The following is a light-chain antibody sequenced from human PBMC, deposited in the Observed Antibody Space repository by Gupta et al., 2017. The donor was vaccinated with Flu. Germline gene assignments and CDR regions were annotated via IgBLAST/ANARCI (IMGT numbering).Light chain of an antibody. V-gene: IGKV1-5*03. CDR2: EAS. J-gene: IGKJ1*01. CDR1: QNISSW. CDR3: QQESNSSRT. Sequence: PSHLSASVGDRVTITCRASQNISSWLAWYQQKPGKAPNLLIYEASTVESGVPSNFSGSGYGTEFTLTISSLQPDDFATYYCQQESNSSRTFGQGTRVEIK.